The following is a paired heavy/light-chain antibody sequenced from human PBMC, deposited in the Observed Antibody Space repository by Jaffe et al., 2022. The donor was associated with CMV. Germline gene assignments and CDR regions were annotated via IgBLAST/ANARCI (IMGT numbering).Light chain of an antibody. J-gene: IGKJ2*01. V-gene: IGKV1-17*03. CDR1: QDINIF. CDR3: LQHRFYPYT. Sequence: DIQMTQSPSAMSASVGDRVTITCRASQDINIFLAWFQQKPGKVPQRLIYAASSLQLGVPSRFSGSGSGTEFTLTISSLQPEDFATYYCLQHRFYPYTFGEGTKVEIK. CDR2: AAS.
Heavy chain of an antibody. J-gene: IGHJ4*02. CDR2: ISANGDRT. CDR1: GFSFSTFE. CDR3: VKGGWLDD. Sequence: EVQLLESGGILVHPGGSLRLSCVASGFSFSTFEMSWGRQAPGKGLEWVSFISANGDRTFYADPVKGRFTTSRDNSKNTLYLQMDSLRAEDTALYYCVKGGWLDDWGQGTLVTVSS. V-gene: IGHV3-23*01.